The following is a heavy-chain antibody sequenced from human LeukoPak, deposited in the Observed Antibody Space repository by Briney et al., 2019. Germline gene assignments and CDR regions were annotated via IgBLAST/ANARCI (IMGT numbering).Heavy chain of an antibody. V-gene: IGHV3-23*01. CDR3: ARERGSAWPIDFDY. J-gene: IGHJ4*02. D-gene: IGHD6-19*01. Sequence: GGSLRLSCAASGFTFSSYAMSWVRQAPGKGLEWVSAISGSGGSTYYADSVKGRFTISRDNAKNSLYLQMSSLRVEDTAIYYCARERGSAWPIDFDYWGQGSLVTVSS. CDR2: ISGSGGST. CDR1: GFTFSSYA.